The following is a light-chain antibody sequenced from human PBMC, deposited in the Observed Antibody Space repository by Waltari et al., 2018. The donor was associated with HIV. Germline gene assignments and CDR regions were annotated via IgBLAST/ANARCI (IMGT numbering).Light chain of an antibody. CDR3: HVWDRSSDHHV. V-gene: IGLV3-21*02. Sequence: SYVLTQPPSVSVAPGQTARITCGGNNIGSKRVHWYQQKAGQAPVLVVYDGSDRPSGIPERFSGSKSWNTATLTISRVEDGDEADYYCHVWDRSSDHHVFGTGTKVTVL. CDR1: NIGSKR. J-gene: IGLJ1*01. CDR2: DGS.